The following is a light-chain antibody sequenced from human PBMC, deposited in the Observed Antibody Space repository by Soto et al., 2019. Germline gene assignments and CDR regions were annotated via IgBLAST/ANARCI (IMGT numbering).Light chain of an antibody. CDR2: AAS. V-gene: IGKV1-12*01. Sequence: DIQMTQSPSSVSASVGDRVTITCRASQGINNWLAWYQQKPGKVPKLLIYAASSLQSGVPSRFSGSGSGPDFTLTISSLQPEDFATYYCQQAHSFPRTFGQGTKLEIK. CDR3: QQAHSFPRT. CDR1: QGINNW. J-gene: IGKJ2*01.